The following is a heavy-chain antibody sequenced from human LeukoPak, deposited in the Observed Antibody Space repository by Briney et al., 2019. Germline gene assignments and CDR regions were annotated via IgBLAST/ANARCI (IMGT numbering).Heavy chain of an antibody. D-gene: IGHD3-9*01. V-gene: IGHV3-21*04. CDR2: ISSSSSYI. CDR1: GFTFSSYS. CDR3: AKGSGYLRFDWFDP. J-gene: IGHJ5*02. Sequence: GGSLRLSCAASGFTFSSYSMNWVRQAPGKGLEWVSSISSSSSYIYYADSVKGRFTISRDNSKNTLYLQMNSLRAEDTAVYYCAKGSGYLRFDWFDPWGQGTLVTVSS.